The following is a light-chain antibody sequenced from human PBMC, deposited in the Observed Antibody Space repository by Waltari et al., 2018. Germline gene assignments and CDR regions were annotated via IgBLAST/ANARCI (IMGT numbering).Light chain of an antibody. CDR1: GGSIASNY. V-gene: IGLV6-57*04. CDR2: EDN. J-gene: IGLJ3*02. Sequence: NFMLTQPHSVSESPGKTVTISCTRSGGSIASNYVHWYQQRPGSAPTTVIYEDNLRPSGVPDRFSGSVDSSSNSAFHTISGLRTDDEADYYCQSYDITNWVFGGGTKLTVL. CDR3: QSYDITNWV.